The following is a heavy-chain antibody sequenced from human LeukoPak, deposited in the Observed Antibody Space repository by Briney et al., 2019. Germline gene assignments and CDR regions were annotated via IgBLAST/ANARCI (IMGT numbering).Heavy chain of an antibody. CDR3: ARVWELSFDY. D-gene: IGHD1-26*01. CDR1: GFTVSTDH. CDR2: SYSGGTS. J-gene: IGHJ4*02. V-gene: IGHV3-53*01. Sequence: GGSLRLSCAASGFTVSTDHMSWVRQAPGKGLEWVALSYSGGTSQHAESVKGRFTVSRDNSKNTLYLQMNSLRAEDTALYYCARVWELSFDYWGQGTLVTVSS.